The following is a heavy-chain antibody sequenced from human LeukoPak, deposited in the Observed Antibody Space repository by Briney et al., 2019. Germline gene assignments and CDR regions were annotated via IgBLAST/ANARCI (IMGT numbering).Heavy chain of an antibody. V-gene: IGHV1-69*06. J-gene: IGHJ6*03. CDR1: GYTFTSYD. CDR2: IIPIFGTT. CDR3: ARVVGLTGYSSSWYSGYYYYMDV. D-gene: IGHD6-13*01. Sequence: SVKVSCKASGYTFTSYDISWMRQAPGQGLEWMGGIIPIFGTTNYAQKFQDRVTITADKSTSTAYMELSSLRSEDTAVYYCARVVGLTGYSSSWYSGYYYYMDVWGKGTTVTVSS.